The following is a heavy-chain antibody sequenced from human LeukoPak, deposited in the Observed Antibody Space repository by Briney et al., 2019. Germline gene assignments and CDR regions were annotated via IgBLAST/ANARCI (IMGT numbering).Heavy chain of an antibody. CDR2: IYYSGST. D-gene: IGHD3-10*01. J-gene: IGHJ6*03. V-gene: IGHV4-39*07. CDR3: ARTTKTPVRGVISYYYYMDV. CDR1: GGSISSSSYY. Sequence: SETLSLTCTVSGGSISSSSYYWGWIRQPPGKGLEWIGSIYYSGSTYYNPSLKSRVTISVDTSKNQFSLKLSSVTAADTAVYYCARTTKTPVRGVISYYYYMDVWGKGTTVTVSS.